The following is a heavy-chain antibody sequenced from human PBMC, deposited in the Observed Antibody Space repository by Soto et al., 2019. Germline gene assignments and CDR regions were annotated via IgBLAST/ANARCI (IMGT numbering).Heavy chain of an antibody. V-gene: IGHV3-30*18. CDR1: GFTFSSYG. Sequence: HPGGSLRLSCAASGFTFSSYGMHWVRQAPGKGLEWVAVISYDGSNKYYADSVKGRFTISRDNSKNTLYLQMNSLRAEDTAVYYCAKDCSYFDWLLYALAYWGQGTLVTVSS. CDR3: AKDCSYFDWLLYALAY. CDR2: ISYDGSNK. D-gene: IGHD3-9*01. J-gene: IGHJ4*02.